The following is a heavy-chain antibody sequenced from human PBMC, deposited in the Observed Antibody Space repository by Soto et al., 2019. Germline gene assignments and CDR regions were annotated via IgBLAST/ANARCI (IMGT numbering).Heavy chain of an antibody. J-gene: IGHJ4*02. CDR3: ARFTPSSFYYDILTGYYHFDY. Sequence: GGSLRLSCAASGFTFSSYWMSWVRQAPGKGLEWVANIKQDGSEKYYVDSVKGRFTISRDNAKNSLHLQMNSLRAEDTAAYYCARFTPSSFYYDILTGYYHFDYWGQGTLVTVSS. D-gene: IGHD3-9*01. CDR2: IKQDGSEK. V-gene: IGHV3-7*05. CDR1: GFTFSSYW.